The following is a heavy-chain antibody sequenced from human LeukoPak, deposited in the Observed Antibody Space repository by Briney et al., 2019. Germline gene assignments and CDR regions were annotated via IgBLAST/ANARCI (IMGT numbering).Heavy chain of an antibody. J-gene: IGHJ4*02. D-gene: IGHD5-24*01. CDR1: GFTFSSDW. V-gene: IGHV3-7*01. Sequence: GGSLRLSCEASGFTFSSDWMSWVSQAPGKGLEWVANIKQDGSEKYYVDSVKGRFTISRDNAKNPLYLQINSLRAEDTAVFYCVGWRWLQSSFDYWGQGTLVTVSS. CDR3: VGWRWLQSSFDY. CDR2: IKQDGSEK.